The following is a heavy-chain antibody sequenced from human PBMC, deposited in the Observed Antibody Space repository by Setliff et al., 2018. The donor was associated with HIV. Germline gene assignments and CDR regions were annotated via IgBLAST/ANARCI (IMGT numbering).Heavy chain of an antibody. D-gene: IGHD6-19*01. V-gene: IGHV4-39*01. CDR2: VYYSGST. J-gene: IGHJ4*02. CDR1: GGSTSSSSYY. Sequence: PSETLSLTCSVSGGSTSSSSYYWAWVRQPPGKGPEWIGSVYYSGSTHYNPSLKSRATISVDMSKNQFSLRLSSVTAADTAVYYCIIAYSSGWLAPMGFDSWGQGTLVTVSS. CDR3: IIAYSSGWLAPMGFDS.